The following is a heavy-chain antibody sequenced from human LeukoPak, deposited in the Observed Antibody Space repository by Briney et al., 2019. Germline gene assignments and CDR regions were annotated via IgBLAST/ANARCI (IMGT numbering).Heavy chain of an antibody. CDR1: GFTFSSYG. V-gene: IGHV3-30*02. J-gene: IGHJ5*02. Sequence: GGSLRLSCAASGFTFSSYGMHWVRQAPGKGLEWVAFIRYDGSNKYYADSVKGQFTISRDNSKNTLYLQMNSLRAEDTAVYYCAKAPWKREQEHTFDPGGQGTLVTVSS. CDR3: AKAPWKREQEHTFDP. CDR2: IRYDGSNK. D-gene: IGHD1/OR15-1a*01.